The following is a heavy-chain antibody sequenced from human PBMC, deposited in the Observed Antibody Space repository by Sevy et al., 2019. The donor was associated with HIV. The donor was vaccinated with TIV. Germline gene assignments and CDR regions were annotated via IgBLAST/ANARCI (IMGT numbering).Heavy chain of an antibody. V-gene: IGHV3-30*18. CDR2: ISYDGSNK. CDR1: GFTFSSYG. CDR3: AKAPVAGPSYFDY. Sequence: GGSLRLSCAASGFTFSSYGMHWVHQAPGKGLEWVAVISYDGSNKYYAYSVKGRFTISRDNSKNTLYLQMNSLRAEDTAVYYCAKAPVAGPSYFDYWGQGTLVTVSS. J-gene: IGHJ4*02. D-gene: IGHD6-19*01.